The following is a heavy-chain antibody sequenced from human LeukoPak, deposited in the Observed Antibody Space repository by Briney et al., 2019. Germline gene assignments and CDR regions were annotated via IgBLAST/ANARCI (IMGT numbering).Heavy chain of an antibody. V-gene: IGHV4-34*01. D-gene: IGHD1-26*01. CDR1: GGSFSGYY. CDR2: IYYSGST. J-gene: IGHJ6*02. CDR3: ARDHTASVGSGMDV. Sequence: SETLSLTCAVYGGSFSGYYWSWIRQPPGKGLEWIGSIYYSGSTNYNPSLKSRVTISVDTSKNQFSLKLSSVTAADTAVYYCARDHTASVGSGMDVWGQGTTVTVSS.